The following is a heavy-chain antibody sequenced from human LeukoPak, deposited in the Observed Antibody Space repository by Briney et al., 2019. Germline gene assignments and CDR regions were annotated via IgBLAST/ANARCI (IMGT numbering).Heavy chain of an antibody. CDR1: GVSFSGFA. J-gene: IGHJ4*02. Sequence: PGGSLRLSCAGSGVSFSGFAMTWVRQAPGKGLEWVSTIYGGGTNTFYADSVKGRFTISRDDSKNMQFLEMDSLRPEDTAVYFCAKRITEAAGIYFDSWGQGTLVTVSS. V-gene: IGHV3-23*01. CDR2: IYGGGTNT. CDR3: AKRITEAAGIYFDS. D-gene: IGHD6-19*01.